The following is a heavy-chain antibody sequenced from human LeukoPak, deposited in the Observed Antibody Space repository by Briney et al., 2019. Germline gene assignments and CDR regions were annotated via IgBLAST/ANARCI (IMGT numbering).Heavy chain of an antibody. Sequence: GGSLRLSCAASGFTFKNYAMSWVRQAPDKGLEWVAAIDTTGYRRYYADSLEGRFTISRDNSKNTVYLQMKSLKAEDTAVFYCTRHEDNVWYEEYFQHWGQGSLVTVSS. J-gene: IGHJ1*01. CDR2: IDTTGYRR. D-gene: IGHD6-13*01. V-gene: IGHV3-23*01. CDR3: TRHEDNVWYEEYFQH. CDR1: GFTFKNYA.